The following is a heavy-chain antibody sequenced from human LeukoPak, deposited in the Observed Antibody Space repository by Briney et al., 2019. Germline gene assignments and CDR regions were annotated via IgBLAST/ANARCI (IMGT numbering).Heavy chain of an antibody. Sequence: PGGSLRLSCAASGFTFSSYAMHWVRQAPGKGLEWVAVISYDGSNKYYADSVKGRFTISRDNSKNTLYLQMNSLRAEDTAVYYCARDNYTPDYWGQGTLVTVSS. V-gene: IGHV3-30-3*01. CDR2: ISYDGSNK. J-gene: IGHJ4*02. D-gene: IGHD2-2*02. CDR1: GFTFSSYA. CDR3: ARDNYTPDY.